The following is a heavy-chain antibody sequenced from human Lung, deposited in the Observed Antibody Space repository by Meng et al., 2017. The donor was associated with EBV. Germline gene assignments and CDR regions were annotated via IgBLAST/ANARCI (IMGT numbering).Heavy chain of an antibody. CDR1: GVIFSNYW. D-gene: IGHD3-10*02. CDR3: ARGKNYVFHD. V-gene: IGHV3-74*01. J-gene: IGHJ4*02. CDR2: MNSDGSSI. Sequence: EWQRVASGGDLVQPGGSLRLSCSVSGVIFSNYWMHWVRQAPGKGLVWVSRMNSDGSSITYADSVKGRFTISRDNAKNTLYLQMNSLRAEDTAVYYCARGKNYVFHDWGQGTLVTVSS.